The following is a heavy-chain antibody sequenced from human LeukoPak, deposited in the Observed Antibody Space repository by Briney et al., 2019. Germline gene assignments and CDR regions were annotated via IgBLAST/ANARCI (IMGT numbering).Heavy chain of an antibody. J-gene: IGHJ4*02. V-gene: IGHV3-23*01. D-gene: IGHD3-22*01. CDR3: ARDLFSLVDSSGYCFVD. Sequence: PGGSLRLSCAASGFTFSNYAMTWVRQAPGKGLEWVSAISGSGGSTYYADSVKGHFTISRDNSKNTLYLQMNSLRAEDTAVYYCARDLFSLVDSSGYCFVDWGQGTLVTVSS. CDR1: GFTFSNYA. CDR2: ISGSGGST.